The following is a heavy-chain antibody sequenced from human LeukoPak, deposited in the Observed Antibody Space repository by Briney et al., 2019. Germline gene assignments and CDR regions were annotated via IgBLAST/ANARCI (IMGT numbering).Heavy chain of an antibody. Sequence: PSETLSLTCAVYGGSFSGYYWSWIRQPPGKGLEWIGEINHSGSTNYNPSLKGRVTISVDTSKNQFSLKLSSVTAADTAVYYCARHLMGYYYGSGSYSTPNYFDYWGQGNPGHRLL. CDR2: INHSGST. J-gene: IGHJ4*02. V-gene: IGHV4-34*01. D-gene: IGHD3-10*01. CDR1: GGSFSGYY. CDR3: ARHLMGYYYGSGSYSTPNYFDY.